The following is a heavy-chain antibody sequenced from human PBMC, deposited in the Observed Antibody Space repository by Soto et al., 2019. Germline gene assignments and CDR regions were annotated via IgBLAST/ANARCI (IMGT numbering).Heavy chain of an antibody. CDR1: GFTFTSSA. D-gene: IGHD1-26*01. CDR2: IVVGSGNT. V-gene: IGHV1-58*01. J-gene: IGHJ6*02. Sequence: ASVKVSCKASGFTFTSSAVQWVRQARGQRLEWIGWIVVGSGNTNYAQKFQERVTITRDMSTSTAYMELSSLRSEDTAVYYCAATRGGSYRSIYYYYYYGMDVWGQGTTVTVSS. CDR3: AATRGGSYRSIYYYYYYGMDV.